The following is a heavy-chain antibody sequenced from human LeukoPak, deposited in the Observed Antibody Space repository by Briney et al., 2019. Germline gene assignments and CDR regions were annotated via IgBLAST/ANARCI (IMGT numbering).Heavy chain of an antibody. CDR2: IYYSGST. V-gene: IGHV4-59*11. Sequence: SETLSLTCTVSDGSISSHYWSWIRQPPGKGLEWIGYIYYSGSTNYNPSLKSRVTISVDTSKNQFSLKLSSVTAADTAVYYCARLLQTWYMDVWGKGTTVTVSS. CDR1: DGSISSHY. J-gene: IGHJ6*03. CDR3: ARLLQTWYMDV.